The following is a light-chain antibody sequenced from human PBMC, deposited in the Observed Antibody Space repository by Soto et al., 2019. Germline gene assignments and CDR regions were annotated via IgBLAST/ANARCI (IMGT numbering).Light chain of an antibody. V-gene: IGKV3-15*01. J-gene: IGKJ4*01. CDR1: QSVSSN. CDR3: QQYNNWPPLT. Sequence: EIVMTQSPATLSVSPGERATLSCRARQSVSSNLAWYQQKPGQAPRLHISCASTRATGIPARFSGSGSGTAFTLTISSLQSEDFAVYYCQQYNNWPPLTVVGGAPGAIK. CDR2: CAS.